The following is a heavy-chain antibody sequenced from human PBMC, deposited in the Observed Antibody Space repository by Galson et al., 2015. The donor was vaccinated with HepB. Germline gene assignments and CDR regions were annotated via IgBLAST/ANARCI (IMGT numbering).Heavy chain of an antibody. CDR1: GFSFSTYW. CDR3: ARVATSGYYADY. V-gene: IGHV3-7*01. D-gene: IGHD3-3*01. Sequence: SLRLSCAASGFSFSTYWMSWLRQAPGKGLEWVAYIKQDGGEKYYVDSVKGRFIISRDNAKNSLYLQMNSLRAEDTAVYYCARVATSGYYADYWGQGTLVTVSS. CDR2: IKQDGGEK. J-gene: IGHJ4*02.